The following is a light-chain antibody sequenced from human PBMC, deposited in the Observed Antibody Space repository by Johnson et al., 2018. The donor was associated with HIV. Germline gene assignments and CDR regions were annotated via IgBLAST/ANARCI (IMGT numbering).Light chain of an antibody. V-gene: IGLV1-51*01. CDR1: SSNIGINY. CDR2: DNT. J-gene: IGLJ1*01. CDR3: GTWDSSLCAYV. Sequence: QSVLTQPPSVSAAPRQKVTISCSGSSSNIGINYVSWYQQLPGTAPKLLIYDNTKRPSGIPDRFSGSKSGTSATLGITGLQTGDEADYYCGTWDSSLCAYVFGTGTKVTVL.